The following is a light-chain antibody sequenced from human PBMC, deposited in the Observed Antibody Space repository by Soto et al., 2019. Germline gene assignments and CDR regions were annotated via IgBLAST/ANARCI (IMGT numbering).Light chain of an antibody. CDR2: EVS. J-gene: IGLJ1*01. V-gene: IGLV2-14*01. CDR3: CSYTSSSSYV. Sequence: QSVLTQPASVSGSPGQSITISCTGTSSDVGGYNYVSWYQQHPGKAPKLMIYEVSNRPSGVSNRFSGSKSGNTAPLTISGLQAEDEADYYCCSYTSSSSYVFGTGTKVTVL. CDR1: SSDVGGYNY.